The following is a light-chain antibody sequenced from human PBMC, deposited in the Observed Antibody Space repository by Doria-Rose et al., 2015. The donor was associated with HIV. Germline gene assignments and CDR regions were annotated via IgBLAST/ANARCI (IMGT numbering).Light chain of an antibody. J-gene: IGLJ1*01. CDR2: DVS. Sequence: QSVLIQPASVSGPPGQSITISCTGTSSDVGGFGYVSWYQQHPGKAPKLMIYDVSNRPSGVSNRFSGSKSGDTASLIISGLQAEDEADYYCNSYTTSSTHNYVFGTGTKVTVL. CDR3: NSYTTSSTHNYV. CDR1: SSDVGGFGY. V-gene: IGLV2-14*03.